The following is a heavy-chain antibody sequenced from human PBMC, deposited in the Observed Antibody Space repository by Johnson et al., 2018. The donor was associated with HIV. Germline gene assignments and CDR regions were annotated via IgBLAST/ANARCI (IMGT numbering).Heavy chain of an antibody. CDR2: ISYDGSNK. V-gene: IGHV3-30-3*01. Sequence: QVQLVESGGGVVQPGRSLRLSCAASGFTFSSYAMHWVRQAPGKGLEWVAVISYDGSNKYYADSVKGRFTISRDNSKNTLYLQMNSLTAEDTAVYYCAKDLRGYSYGLGAFDIWGQGTMVTVSS. CDR3: AKDLRGYSYGLGAFDI. J-gene: IGHJ3*02. D-gene: IGHD5-18*01. CDR1: GFTFSSYA.